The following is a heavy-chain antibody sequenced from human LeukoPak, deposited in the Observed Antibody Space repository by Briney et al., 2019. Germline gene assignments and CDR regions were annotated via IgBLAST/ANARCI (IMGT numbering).Heavy chain of an antibody. CDR1: GGSISSSSYY. CDR2: IYYSGST. V-gene: IGHV4-39*01. Sequence: SETLSLTCTVSGGSISSSSYYWGWIRQPPGKGLEWIGSIYYSGSTYYNPSLKSRVTISVDTSKNQFSLKLSSVTAADTAVYYCARHAGYSSGWYMGRWGGLPDNFDYWGQGTLVTVSS. J-gene: IGHJ4*02. D-gene: IGHD6-19*01. CDR3: ARHAGYSSGWYMGRWGGLPDNFDY.